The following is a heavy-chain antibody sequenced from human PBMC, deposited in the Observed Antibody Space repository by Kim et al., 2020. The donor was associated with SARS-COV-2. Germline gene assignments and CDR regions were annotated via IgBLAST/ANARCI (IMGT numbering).Heavy chain of an antibody. J-gene: IGHJ6*02. D-gene: IGHD3-10*01. CDR2: ISYDGSNI. CDR3: AKLLWLGESYQDYYYGMDV. Sequence: GSLRLSCAASGFTFSSYGMHWVRQAPGKGLEWVSVISYDGSNIYYADSVKGRFTISRDNSKNTLYLQMNSLRAEDTAVYYCAKLLWLGESYQDYYYGMDVWGQGTTVTVSS. V-gene: IGHV3-30*18. CDR1: GFTFSSYG.